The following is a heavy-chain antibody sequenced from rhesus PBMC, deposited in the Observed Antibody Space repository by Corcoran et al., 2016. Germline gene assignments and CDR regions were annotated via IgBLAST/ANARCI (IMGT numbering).Heavy chain of an antibody. Sequence: EVQLVESGGGLVQPGGSLRLSCAASGFTFSDYAMSWVRQASGKGLEWVGYIRSKYNNYATEYAASVKGRFTISRDDSKNTLYLQMSSLKTEDTAVYYCTTDFPTAAAGTSYWGQGVLVTVSS. CDR2: IRSKYNNYAT. J-gene: IGHJ4*01. CDR1: GFTFSDYA. D-gene: IGHD6-25*01. V-gene: IGHV3-186*02. CDR3: TTDFPTAAAGTSY.